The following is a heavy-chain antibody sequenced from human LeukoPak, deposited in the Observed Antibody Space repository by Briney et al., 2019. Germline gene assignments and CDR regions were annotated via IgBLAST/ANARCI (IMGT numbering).Heavy chain of an antibody. Sequence: SETLSLTCTVSGDSISSYYWSWIRQPPGKGLEWIGYIYYSGSTNYNPSLKSRVTISVDTSKNQFSLKLSSVTAADTAVYYCARIVGYSSGWYYFDYWGQGTLVTVSS. CDR3: ARIVGYSSGWYYFDY. CDR2: IYYSGST. D-gene: IGHD6-19*01. J-gene: IGHJ4*02. V-gene: IGHV4-59*08. CDR1: GDSISSYY.